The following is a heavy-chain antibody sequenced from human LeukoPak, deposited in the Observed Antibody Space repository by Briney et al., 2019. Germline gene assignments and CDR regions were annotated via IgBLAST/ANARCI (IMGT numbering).Heavy chain of an antibody. Sequence: GGSLRLSYAASGFPFSSYGLHWVRPAPGKGLAWVAFIRYDGSNKYYADSVKDRFTISRDNAKNSLYLKMNSLRAEDTAIYSCAREQDREVAATVIGDYWGQGTLVTVSS. CDR3: AREQDREVAATVIGDY. CDR2: IRYDGSNK. D-gene: IGHD6-19*01. V-gene: IGHV3-30*02. J-gene: IGHJ4*02. CDR1: GFPFSSYG.